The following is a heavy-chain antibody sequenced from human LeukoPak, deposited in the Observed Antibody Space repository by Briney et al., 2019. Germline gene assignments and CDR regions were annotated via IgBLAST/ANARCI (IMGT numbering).Heavy chain of an antibody. D-gene: IGHD2-2*01. CDR2: IYYTGST. CDR1: GGSIDSYY. V-gene: IGHV4-59*01. CDR3: ARVYQSAEYYFDY. J-gene: IGHJ4*02. Sequence: SETLSLTCTVSGGSIDSYYWSWIRQPPGKGLEWIGYIYYTGSTEYHPSLKSRVTISLDASKNQFSLKLTSVTAADTAVYYCARVYQSAEYYFDYWGQGNLVSVSS.